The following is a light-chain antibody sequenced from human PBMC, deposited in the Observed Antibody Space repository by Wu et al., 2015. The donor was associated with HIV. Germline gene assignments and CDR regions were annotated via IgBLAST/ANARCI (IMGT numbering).Light chain of an antibody. V-gene: IGKV1-39*01. CDR3: QQSYSTPWT. Sequence: DIQMTQSPSSLAASVGDRVIITCRASQNISTFLNWYQQKPGKAPKLLIYAASNLQGGVPSRFTASGSGTDFTLIINSLQPEDFATHFCQQSYSTPWTFGQGTKVEIK. J-gene: IGKJ1*01. CDR1: QNISTF. CDR2: AAS.